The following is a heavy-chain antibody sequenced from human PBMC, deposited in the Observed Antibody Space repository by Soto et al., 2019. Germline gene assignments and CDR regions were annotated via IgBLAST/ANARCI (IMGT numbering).Heavy chain of an antibody. CDR2: ISAYNGNT. D-gene: IGHD6-13*01. Sequence: ASVKVSCKASGYTFTSYGISWVRQAPGQGLEWMGWISAYNGNTNYAQKLQGRVTMTTDTSTSTAYKELRSLRSDDTAVYYCALYVSIGLPAAGAFDFRGQGLLVTVSS. CDR3: ALYVSIGLPAAGAFDF. V-gene: IGHV1-18*01. J-gene: IGHJ4*02. CDR1: GYTFTSYG.